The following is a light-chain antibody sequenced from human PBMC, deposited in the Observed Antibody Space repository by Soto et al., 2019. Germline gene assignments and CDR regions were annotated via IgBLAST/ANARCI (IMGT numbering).Light chain of an antibody. CDR1: HNIERW. Sequence: QMTQSPSTLSASVGDRVTITCRASHNIERWLAWYQQKPGKAPKLLIYKASTLKSGVPSRFSGSGSGTEFTLTISSLQPDDFATYYCQHYNSYSEAFGQGTKVDI. J-gene: IGKJ1*01. V-gene: IGKV1-5*03. CDR3: QHYNSYSEA. CDR2: KAS.